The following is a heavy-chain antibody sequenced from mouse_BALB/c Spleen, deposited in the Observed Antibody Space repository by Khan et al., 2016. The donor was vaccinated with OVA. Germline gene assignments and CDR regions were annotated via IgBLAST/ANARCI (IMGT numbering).Heavy chain of an antibody. CDR2: ISSGGTT. D-gene: IGHD2-1*01. CDR1: GFTFSTYA. V-gene: IGHV5-6-5*01. CDR3: ARGYGNFVNPHYAMDY. Sequence: VELVESGGGLVKPGGSLKLSCAASGFTFSTYAMSWVRQTPEKRLEWVASISSGGTTYYPDSVKGRFTISRDNARNILSLQMSSLRSEDTAMYQCARGYGNFVNPHYAMDYWGQGTSVTVSS. J-gene: IGHJ4*01.